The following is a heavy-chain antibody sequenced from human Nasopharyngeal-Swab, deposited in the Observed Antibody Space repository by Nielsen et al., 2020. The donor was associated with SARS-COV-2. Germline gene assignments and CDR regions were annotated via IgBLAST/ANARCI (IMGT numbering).Heavy chain of an antibody. CDR3: ARDLGGFGGY. J-gene: IGHJ4*02. CDR2: INTDGRRT. Sequence: GESLKISCAASGFSFSTFWMHWVRQVPGEGLVWVSRINTDGRRTNYAESVKGRFTISRDNVKNMLYLQMNNLRPEDTAVYYCARDLGGFGGYWGQGTLATSPQ. D-gene: IGHD4-23*01. CDR1: GFSFSTFW. V-gene: IGHV3-74*01.